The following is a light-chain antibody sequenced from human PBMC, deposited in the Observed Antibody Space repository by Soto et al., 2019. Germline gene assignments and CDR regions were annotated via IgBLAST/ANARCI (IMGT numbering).Light chain of an antibody. Sequence: VMTQSPATLTVSPGERATLSCRASQSVTSNYLAWYQQKPGQAPRLLIYGISSRATGVPDRFSGSGSGTDFTLTICRLEPEDFAVYYCQQYTDWPLTFGQGTRVDIK. V-gene: IGKV3-20*01. CDR2: GIS. J-gene: IGKJ1*01. CDR1: QSVTSNY. CDR3: QQYTDWPLT.